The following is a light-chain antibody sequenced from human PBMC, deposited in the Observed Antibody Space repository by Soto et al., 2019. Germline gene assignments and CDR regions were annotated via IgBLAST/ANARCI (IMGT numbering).Light chain of an antibody. J-gene: IGKJ1*01. CDR3: QQYSTYRT. V-gene: IGKV1-5*03. CDR1: QRIANW. Sequence: DIQMTQSPSTLSASVGDRVTITCRASQRIANWVAWYQQKPGKAPSLLMYKASTLQKGVPSRFSGSGAGTEFTLTINGLQSDDFATYYCQQYSTYRTFGQGTKVEV. CDR2: KAS.